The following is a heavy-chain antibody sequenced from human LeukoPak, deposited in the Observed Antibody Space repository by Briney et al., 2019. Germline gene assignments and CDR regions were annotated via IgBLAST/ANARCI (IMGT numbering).Heavy chain of an antibody. CDR3: AKGFYISGSILDS. V-gene: IGHV3-30*02. Sequence: GGSLRLSCVASGFAFSNYAMHWVRQAPGKGLEWVAFIRYDGSSKYYADSVKGRFTISRDNPKKTLYLQVNTLRAEDTAVYYCAKGFYISGSILDSWGQGVLVTVSS. J-gene: IGHJ4*02. CDR2: IRYDGSSK. D-gene: IGHD6-19*01. CDR1: GFAFSNYA.